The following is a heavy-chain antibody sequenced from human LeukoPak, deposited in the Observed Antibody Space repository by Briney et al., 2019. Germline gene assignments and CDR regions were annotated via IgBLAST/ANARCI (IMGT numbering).Heavy chain of an antibody. CDR3: ARGAGSGSYYNVYCYYYMDV. V-gene: IGHV1-18*01. CDR1: VYTFTIYG. CDR2: ISAYNGNT. Sequence: ASVKVSFTSSVYTFTIYGIGWVRQAPGQGLEWMGWISAYNGNTNYAQKLQGRVTMTTDTSTSTAYMELRSLRSDDTAMYYCARGAGSGSYYNVYCYYYMDVWGKGTTVTVSS. D-gene: IGHD3-10*01. J-gene: IGHJ6*03.